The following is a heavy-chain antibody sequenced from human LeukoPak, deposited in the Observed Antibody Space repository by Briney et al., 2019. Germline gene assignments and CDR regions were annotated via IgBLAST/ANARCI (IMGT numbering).Heavy chain of an antibody. Sequence: GGSLRLSCAVAGFTFSDYHMTWVRQAPGKGLEWLSYITPNSDTIYYADSVVGRFTISRDNGKSSLYLQMNSLRDEDTALYYCAGGGDSGWDIDNWGQGTLVTVSS. CDR2: ITPNSDTI. V-gene: IGHV3-48*02. D-gene: IGHD6-19*01. J-gene: IGHJ4*02. CDR1: GFTFSDYH. CDR3: AGGGDSGWDIDN.